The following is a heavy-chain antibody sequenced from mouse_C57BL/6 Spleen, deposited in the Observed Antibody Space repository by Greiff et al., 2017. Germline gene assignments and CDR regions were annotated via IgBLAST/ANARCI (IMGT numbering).Heavy chain of an antibody. CDR2: ISSGGDYI. CDR3: TRADGLFDY. CDR1: GFTFSSYA. D-gene: IGHD1-2*01. J-gene: IGHJ2*01. V-gene: IGHV5-9-1*02. Sequence: EVKVVESGEGLVKPGGSLKLSCAASGFTFSSYAMSWVRQTPEKRLEWVAYISSGGDYIYYADTVKGRFTISRDNARNTLYLQMSSLKSEDTAMYYCTRADGLFDYWGQGTTLTVSS.